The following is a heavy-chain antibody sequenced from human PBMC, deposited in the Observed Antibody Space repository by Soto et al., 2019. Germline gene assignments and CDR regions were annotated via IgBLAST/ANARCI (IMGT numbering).Heavy chain of an antibody. CDR3: AKDTNQLLLLQRASDAFDI. CDR1: GFTFSSYA. J-gene: IGHJ3*02. CDR2: ISGSGGST. Sequence: EVQLLESGGGLVQPGGSLRLSCAASGFTFSSYAMSWVRQAPGKGLEWVSAISGSGGSTYYADSVKGRFTISRDNSKNTLYLQMNSLRAEDTAVYYCAKDTNQLLLLQRASDAFDIWGQGTMVTVSS. D-gene: IGHD2-15*01. V-gene: IGHV3-23*01.